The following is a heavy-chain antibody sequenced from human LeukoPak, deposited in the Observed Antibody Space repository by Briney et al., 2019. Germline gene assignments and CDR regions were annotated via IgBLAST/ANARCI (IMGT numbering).Heavy chain of an antibody. CDR3: ARVLRYCSGGNCYSGGLGYMDV. CDR2: IRSGATTI. J-gene: IGHJ4*02. Sequence: GGSLRLSCEASGFSFSDYYMSWIRQPPGKGLEWIAYIRSGATTIYYADSVKGRFTISRDDAKNSLFLQMNSLRAEDTAIYYCARVLRYCSGGNCYSGGLGYMDVWGQGTLVTVSS. V-gene: IGHV3-11*01. D-gene: IGHD2-15*01. CDR1: GFSFSDYY.